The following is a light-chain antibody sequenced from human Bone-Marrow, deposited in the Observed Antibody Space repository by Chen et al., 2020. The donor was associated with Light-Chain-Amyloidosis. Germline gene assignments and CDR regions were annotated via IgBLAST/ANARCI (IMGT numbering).Light chain of an antibody. CDR3: QQRSSWPT. CDR2: DAS. V-gene: IGKV3-11*01. Sequence: EIVLTQSPATVSLSPGDTATLSCRASESISFYLTWYQQKPGQAPRLLIYDASHRATGIPARFSVSGSGTDFTLTITNLEPDDFAVYYCQQRSSWPTFGQGTRLEI. CDR1: ESISFY. J-gene: IGKJ5*01.